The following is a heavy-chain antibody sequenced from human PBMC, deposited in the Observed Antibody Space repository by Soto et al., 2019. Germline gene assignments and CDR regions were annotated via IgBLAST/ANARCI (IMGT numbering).Heavy chain of an antibody. V-gene: IGHV1-69*06. D-gene: IGHD2-2*01. Sequence: QVQLVQSGAEVKKPGSSVKVSCKASGDTFNNYVVNWVRQAPGQGLEWLGGILPIFATANYAQKFQGRVTITADKSTITAYMELTSLRSEDTAVYYCAGRCDSTTCLGHFDYWGQGTLVTVAS. CDR3: AGRCDSTTCLGHFDY. J-gene: IGHJ4*02. CDR1: GDTFNNYV. CDR2: ILPIFATA.